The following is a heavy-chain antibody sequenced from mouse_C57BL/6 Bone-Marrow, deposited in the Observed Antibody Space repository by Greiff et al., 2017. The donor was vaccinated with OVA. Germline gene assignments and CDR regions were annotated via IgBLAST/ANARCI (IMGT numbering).Heavy chain of an antibody. V-gene: IGHV1-18*01. CDR2: INPNNGGT. J-gene: IGHJ4*01. CDR3: AREGIYYYGSSYAFYAMDY. Sequence: AQLKESGPELVKPGASVKIPCKASGYTFTDYNMDWVKQSHGKSLEWIGDINPNNGGTIYNQKFKGKATLTVDKSSSTAYMELRSLTSEDTAVYYCAREGIYYYGSSYAFYAMDYWGQGTSVTVSS. CDR1: GYTFTDYN. D-gene: IGHD1-1*01.